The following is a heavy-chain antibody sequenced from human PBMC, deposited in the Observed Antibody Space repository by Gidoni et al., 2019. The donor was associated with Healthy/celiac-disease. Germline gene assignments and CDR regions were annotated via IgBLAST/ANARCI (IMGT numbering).Heavy chain of an antibody. CDR2: ISGSGGST. Sequence: EVQLLESGGGLVQPGGSLRLSCAASGFTFSSYAMSWVRQAPGKGLEWVSAISGSGGSTYYADSVKGRFTISRDNSKNTLYLQMNSLRAEDTAVYYCAKDLERSGWYDHDAFDIWGQGTMVTVSS. J-gene: IGHJ3*02. CDR1: GFTFSSYA. CDR3: AKDLERSGWYDHDAFDI. V-gene: IGHV3-23*01. D-gene: IGHD6-19*01.